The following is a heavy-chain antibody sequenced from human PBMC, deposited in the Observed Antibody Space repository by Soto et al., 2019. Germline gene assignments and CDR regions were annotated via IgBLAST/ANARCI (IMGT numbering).Heavy chain of an antibody. J-gene: IGHJ6*02. Sequence: QVQLQQWGAGLLKPSETLSLTCAVYGGSFSGYYWSWIRHPPGQGLEWIGDINHSGSTNYNPSLWSPATRSVCFSNRELPQTLMSLTAAATAVYLWAGLFRRGYPSYCGIHVWGQGTTVPVSS. CDR2: INHSGST. D-gene: IGHD3-3*01. V-gene: IGHV4-34*01. CDR3: AGLFRRGYPSYCGIHV. CDR1: GGSFSGYY.